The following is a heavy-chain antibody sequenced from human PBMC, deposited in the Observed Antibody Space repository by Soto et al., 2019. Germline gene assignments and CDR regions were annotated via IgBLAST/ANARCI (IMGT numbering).Heavy chain of an antibody. CDR3: ASNMVRGVIPSYYYGMDV. Sequence: PGESLKISCKGSGYSFTSYWISWVRQMPGKGLEWMGRIDPSDSYTNYSPSFQGHVTISADKSISTAYLQWSSLKASDTAMYYCASNMVRGVIPSYYYGMDVWGQGTTVTVSS. J-gene: IGHJ6*02. CDR1: GYSFTSYW. CDR2: IDPSDSYT. D-gene: IGHD3-10*01. V-gene: IGHV5-10-1*01.